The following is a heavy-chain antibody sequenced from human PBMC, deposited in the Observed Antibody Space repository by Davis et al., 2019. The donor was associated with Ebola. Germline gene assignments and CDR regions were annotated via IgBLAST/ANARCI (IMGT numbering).Heavy chain of an antibody. D-gene: IGHD1-26*01. V-gene: IGHV1-8*01. Sequence: AASVKVSCKASGYTFTSYDINWVRQATGQGLEWMGWMNPNSGNTGYAQKFQGRVTMTRNISIGTAYMELSSLRSEDTAVYYCARRVGSRSGFDYWGQGTLVTVSS. CDR2: MNPNSGNT. CDR1: GYTFTSYD. CDR3: ARRVGSRSGFDY. J-gene: IGHJ4*02.